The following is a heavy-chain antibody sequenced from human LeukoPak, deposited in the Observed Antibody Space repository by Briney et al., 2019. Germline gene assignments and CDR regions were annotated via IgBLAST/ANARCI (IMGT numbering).Heavy chain of an antibody. CDR2: IIPIFDTP. Sequence: SVKVSCKASGGTFSNYAISWVRQAPGQGLEWMGGIIPIFDTPNFAQKFQGRVTITADKSTSTAYMELSRLRSEDTAVYYCARDPLDSSGYFVPFDYWGQGTLVTVSS. CDR1: GGTFSNYA. V-gene: IGHV1-69*06. J-gene: IGHJ4*02. D-gene: IGHD3-22*01. CDR3: ARDPLDSSGYFVPFDY.